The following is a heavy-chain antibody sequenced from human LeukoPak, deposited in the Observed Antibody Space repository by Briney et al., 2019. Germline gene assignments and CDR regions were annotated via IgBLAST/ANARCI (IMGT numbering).Heavy chain of an antibody. J-gene: IGHJ6*03. CDR3: AKVKWELTYYYYMDV. CDR1: GFTFSSYG. D-gene: IGHD1-26*01. Sequence: GGSLRLSCAASGFTFSSYGMHWVRQAPGKGLEWVAFIRYDGSNKYYADSVKGRFTISRDNSKNTLYLQMNSLRAEDTAVYYCAKVKWELTYYYYMDVWGKGTTVTVSS. CDR2: IRYDGSNK. V-gene: IGHV3-30*02.